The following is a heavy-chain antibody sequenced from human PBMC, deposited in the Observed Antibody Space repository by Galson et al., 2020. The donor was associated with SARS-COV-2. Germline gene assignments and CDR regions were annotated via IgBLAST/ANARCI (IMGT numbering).Heavy chain of an antibody. CDR2: IYKSGNS. J-gene: IGHJ6*02. D-gene: IGHD7-27*01. V-gene: IGHV4-59*01. CDR1: GGSITNYY. CDR3: ASNRDGDAGYYYRMDV. Sequence: SQTLSLTCTVSGGSITNYYWNWIRQPPGKGLEWIGNIYKSGNSKYNPSLKSRVTISLDMSKNQFSLKLSSVIAADTAVYYCASNRDGDAGYYYRMDVWGRGTTVTVSS.